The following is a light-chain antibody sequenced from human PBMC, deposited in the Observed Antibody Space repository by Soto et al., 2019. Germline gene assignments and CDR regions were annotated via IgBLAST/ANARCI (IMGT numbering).Light chain of an antibody. V-gene: IGLV2-14*01. CDR3: SSYTSSNTFYV. CDR2: QVS. J-gene: IGLJ1*01. Sequence: QSALTQPASVSGSPGQSITISCTGTSSDVGGYYYVSWYQHHPGKAPKLMIYQVSNRPSGVSNRFSGSKSGNTASLTISGLQAEDEADYYYSSYTSSNTFYVFGTGTKVTVL. CDR1: SSDVGGYYY.